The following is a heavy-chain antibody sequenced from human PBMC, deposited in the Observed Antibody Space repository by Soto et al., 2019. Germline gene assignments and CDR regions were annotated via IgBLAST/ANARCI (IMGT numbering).Heavy chain of an antibody. CDR3: AKGWLYGAGMGV. CDR1: GFTFSDYA. D-gene: IGHD3-22*01. CDR2: TSGSGGDL. V-gene: IGHV3-23*01. Sequence: EVQLLESGGGLVQPGGSLRLSCAASGFTFSDYAMSWVRQAPGKGLEWVSSTSGSGGDLYHADSVKGRFTISRDNSKNTLYLKMNSLGAEDTAIYYCAKGWLYGAGMGVWGQGTTVTVSS. J-gene: IGHJ6*02.